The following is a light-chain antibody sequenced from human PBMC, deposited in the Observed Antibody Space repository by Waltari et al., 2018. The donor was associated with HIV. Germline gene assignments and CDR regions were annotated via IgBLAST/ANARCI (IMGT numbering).Light chain of an antibody. Sequence: QSALTQPPSASASPGQPVTISCPGPRIDVGGYTYVSWYRHHPGKSPQLMIYDVSKRPSGVPDRFSGSKSGNTASLTVSGLQAEDEADYYCSSYAGSNNLVFGGGTKLTVL. J-gene: IGLJ2*01. CDR2: DVS. CDR1: RIDVGGYTY. CDR3: SSYAGSNNLV. V-gene: IGLV2-8*01.